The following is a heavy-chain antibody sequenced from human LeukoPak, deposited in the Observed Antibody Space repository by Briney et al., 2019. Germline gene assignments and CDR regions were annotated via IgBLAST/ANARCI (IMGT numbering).Heavy chain of an antibody. CDR3: AKSHGSGSRFPSLGY. D-gene: IGHD3-10*01. V-gene: IGHV3-23*01. J-gene: IGHJ4*02. CDR2: ISGSGGST. Sequence: PGGSLRLSCAASGFTFSSYAMSWVRQAPGKGLEWVSAISGSGGSTYYADSVKGRFTISRDNSKNTLYLQMNSLRAEDTAVYYCAKSHGSGSRFPSLGYWGQGTLVTVSS. CDR1: GFTFSSYA.